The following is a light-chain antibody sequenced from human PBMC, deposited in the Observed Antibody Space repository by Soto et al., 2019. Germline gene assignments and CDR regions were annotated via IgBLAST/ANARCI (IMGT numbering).Light chain of an antibody. V-gene: IGLV2-8*01. J-gene: IGLJ2*01. CDR1: SSDVGGYNY. Sequence: QSALTQPPSASGSPGQSVTISCTGTSSDVGGYNYVSWYQQHPGKAPKLMIYEVSKRPSGVPDRFSGSKSVNTASLTVSGLQAEDEADYYGSSYAGSNNLVFGGGTK. CDR3: SSYAGSNNLV. CDR2: EVS.